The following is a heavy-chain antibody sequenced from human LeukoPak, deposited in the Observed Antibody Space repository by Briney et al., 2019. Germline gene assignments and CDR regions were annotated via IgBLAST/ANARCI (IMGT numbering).Heavy chain of an antibody. CDR2: INHSGST. CDR1: GGSFSGYY. V-gene: IGHV4-34*01. D-gene: IGHD4-11*01. Sequence: SETLSLTCAVYGGSFSGYYWSWIRQPPGKGLERIGEINHSGSTNYNPSLKSRVTISVDTSKNQFSLKLSSVSAADTAVYYCARSRGYSNYGFDYWGQGALVTVSS. J-gene: IGHJ4*02. CDR3: ARSRGYSNYGFDY.